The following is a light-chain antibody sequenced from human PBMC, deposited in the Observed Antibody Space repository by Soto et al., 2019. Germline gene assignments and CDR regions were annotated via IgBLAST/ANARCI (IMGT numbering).Light chain of an antibody. CDR3: CSYAGSTTYV. CDR2: EGS. CDR1: SSVVGSYNL. V-gene: IGLV2-23*01. J-gene: IGLJ1*01. Sequence: QSVLTQPASVSGSPGQSITISCTGTSSVVGSYNLVSWYQQHPGKAPKLMIYEGSKRPSGVSNRFSGSKSGNTASLTISGLQAEDVADYSCCSYAGSTTYVFGTGTKVNVL.